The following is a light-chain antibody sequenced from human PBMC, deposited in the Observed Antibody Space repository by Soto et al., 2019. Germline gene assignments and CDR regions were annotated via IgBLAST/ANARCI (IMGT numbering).Light chain of an antibody. J-gene: IGKJ4*01. Sequence: VITQSPATLSLPHGERATLSCRASQSVSSNLAWYQQKPGQAPRLLIYDASSRATGIPDRFSGGGSGTDFTLTISRLEPEDFAVYYCQQVSCYPLTFGGGTKVDI. V-gene: IGKV3D-20*02. CDR1: QSVSSN. CDR3: QQVSCYPLT. CDR2: DAS.